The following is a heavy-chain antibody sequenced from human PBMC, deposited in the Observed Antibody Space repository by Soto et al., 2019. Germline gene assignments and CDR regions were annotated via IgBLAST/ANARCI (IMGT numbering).Heavy chain of an antibody. CDR2: TRNKANSYTT. CDR3: ASTIFGVVSGMDV. D-gene: IGHD3-3*01. V-gene: IGHV3-72*01. J-gene: IGHJ6*02. CDR1: GFTFSDHY. Sequence: GGSLRLSCAASGFTFSDHYMDWVRQAPGKGLEWVGRTRNKANSYTTEYAASVKGRFTISRDDSKNSLYLQMNSLKTEDTAVYYCASTIFGVVSGMDVWGQGTTVTVSS.